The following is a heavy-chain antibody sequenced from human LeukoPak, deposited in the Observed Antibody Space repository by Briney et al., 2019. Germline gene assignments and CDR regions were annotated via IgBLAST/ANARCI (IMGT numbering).Heavy chain of an antibody. D-gene: IGHD3-22*01. CDR1: GYTFTSYA. CDR2: INPSGGST. J-gene: IGHJ4*02. V-gene: IGHV1-46*01. CDR3: ASPLLGYDSSGYYSL. Sequence: ASVKVSCKASGYTFTSYAMNWVRQAPGQGLEWMGIINPSGGSTSYAQKFQGRVTMTRDMSTSTVYMELSSLRSEDTAVYYCASPLLGYDSSGYYSLWGQGTLVTVSS.